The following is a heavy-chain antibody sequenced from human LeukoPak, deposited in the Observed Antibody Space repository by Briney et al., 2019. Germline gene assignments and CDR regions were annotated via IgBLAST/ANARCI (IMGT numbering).Heavy chain of an antibody. CDR3: ARDELLNRNWFDP. Sequence: PGGSLRLSCIGSGFKFDDYGVTWVRQAPGKGLEWVSDINWNGDSTGYAHSVRGRFTISRDNSKNSVYLQMNSLRVEDTAFYYCARDELLNRNWFDPWGQGTLVTVSS. D-gene: IGHD3-10*01. J-gene: IGHJ5*02. V-gene: IGHV3-20*04. CDR2: INWNGDST. CDR1: GFKFDDYG.